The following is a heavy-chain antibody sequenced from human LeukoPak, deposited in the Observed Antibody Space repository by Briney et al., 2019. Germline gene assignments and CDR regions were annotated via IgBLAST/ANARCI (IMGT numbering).Heavy chain of an antibody. V-gene: IGHV1-69*04. J-gene: IGHJ6*02. CDR3: AMAKGYYDSSGYGMDV. CDR2: IIPILGIA. D-gene: IGHD3-22*01. Sequence: SVKVSCKASGGTFSSYAIIWVRQAPGQGLEWMGRIIPILGIANYAQKFQGRVTITADKSTSTAYMELSSLRSEDTAVYYCAMAKGYYDSSGYGMDVWGQGTTVTVSS. CDR1: GGTFSSYA.